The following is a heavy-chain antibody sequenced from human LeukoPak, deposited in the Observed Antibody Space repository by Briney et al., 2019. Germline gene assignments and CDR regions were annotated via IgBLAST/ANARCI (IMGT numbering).Heavy chain of an antibody. D-gene: IGHD3-10*01. J-gene: IGHJ6*02. V-gene: IGHV1-46*01. CDR3: AKDRGPKARFCMDL. Sequence: ASVKVSCKASGYTFSTYYVHWVRQAPGQGLEWMGIVSPSGDSTAYLQMLHDRVTMSRDTSPNTVYMELSSLRSADTAVYHCAKDRGPKARFCMDLWGQGTTVTVSS. CDR1: GYTFSTYY. CDR2: VSPSGDST.